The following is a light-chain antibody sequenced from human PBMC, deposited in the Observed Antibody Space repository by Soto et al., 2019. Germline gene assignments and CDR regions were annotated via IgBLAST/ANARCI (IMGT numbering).Light chain of an antibody. J-gene: IGLJ2*01. Sequence: QSALTQPASVSESPGQSITISCTGTSSDVGSYNLVSWYQQHPGKVTKLVIYEVSNRPSGVSARFAGSKSGNTASLTISGLQVEEEADYYCCSKSGGTSVIFGGGTKLTVL. CDR1: SSDVGSYNL. CDR3: CSKSGGTSVI. CDR2: EVS. V-gene: IGLV2-23*02.